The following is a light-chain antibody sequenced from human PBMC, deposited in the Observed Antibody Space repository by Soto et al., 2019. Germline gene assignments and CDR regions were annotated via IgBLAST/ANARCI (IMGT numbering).Light chain of an antibody. Sequence: QSVLTQPPSVSGAPGQRVIISCTGSRSNIGAGYAVHWYRRLPGTAPKLLIYRNNQRPSGVPDRFSGSKSGTSASLAVSGLQSDDEADYYCAAWDDSLNGPVFGGGTKLTVL. CDR2: RNN. V-gene: IGLV1-44*01. J-gene: IGLJ3*02. CDR3: AAWDDSLNGPV. CDR1: RSNIGAGYA.